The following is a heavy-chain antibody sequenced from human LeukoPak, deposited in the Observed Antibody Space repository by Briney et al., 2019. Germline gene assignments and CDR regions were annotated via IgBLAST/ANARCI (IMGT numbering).Heavy chain of an antibody. D-gene: IGHD3-22*01. CDR2: MHAKENT. Sequence: GGSLRLSCEASEFSVTTHYMSWVRQAPGRGLEWVSVMHAKENTYYAKSVKGRSTISRDASKNTVYLQMTSLREEDTAIYYCARGGENSEYYSHFFAHWGQGTPVTVSP. CDR1: EFSVTTHY. J-gene: IGHJ4*02. CDR3: ARGGENSEYYSHFFAH. V-gene: IGHV3-53*01.